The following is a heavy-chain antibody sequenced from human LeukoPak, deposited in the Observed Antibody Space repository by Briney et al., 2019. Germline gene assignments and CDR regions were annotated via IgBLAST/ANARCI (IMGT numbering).Heavy chain of an antibody. J-gene: IGHJ6*02. Sequence: SETLSLTCTVSGGSISSGGYYWSWIRQPPGKGLEWIGYIYYSGSTYYNPSLKSRVTISVDTSKNQFSLKLSSVTAADTAVYYCARYKGCGRSTSSSRRYYYGMGVWGQGTRVSVSS. CDR3: ARYKGCGRSTSSSRRYYYGMGV. V-gene: IGHV4-31*03. D-gene: IGHD2-2*01. CDR2: IYYSGST. CDR1: GGSISSGGYY.